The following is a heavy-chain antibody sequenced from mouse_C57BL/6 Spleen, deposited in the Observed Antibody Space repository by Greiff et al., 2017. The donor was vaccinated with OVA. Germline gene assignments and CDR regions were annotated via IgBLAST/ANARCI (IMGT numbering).Heavy chain of an antibody. D-gene: IGHD1-1*01. J-gene: IGHJ2*01. Sequence: QVQLKQPGAELVKPGASVKLSCKASGYTFTSYWMQWVKQRPGQGLEWIGEIDPSDSYTNYNQKFKGKATLTVDTSSSTAYMQLSSLTSEDSAVYYCAKYYGSSHPDYWGQGTTLTVSS. CDR1: GYTFTSYW. V-gene: IGHV1-50*01. CDR2: IDPSDSYT. CDR3: AKYYGSSHPDY.